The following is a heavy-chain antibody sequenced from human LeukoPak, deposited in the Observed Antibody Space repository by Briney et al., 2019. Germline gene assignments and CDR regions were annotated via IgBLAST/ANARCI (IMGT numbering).Heavy chain of an antibody. D-gene: IGHD6-13*01. V-gene: IGHV1-2*02. CDR3: ARDPLRQQLINGMDV. CDR1: GYTFTVYY. CDR2: INPNSGGT. J-gene: IGHJ6*02. Sequence: ASVTVSFTASGYTFTVYYMHWVRQAPGQGLEWMGWINPNSGGTNYAQKFQGRVTMTRDTSITTAYMELSRLRSDDTAVYYCARDPLRQQLINGMDVWGQGTTVTVSS.